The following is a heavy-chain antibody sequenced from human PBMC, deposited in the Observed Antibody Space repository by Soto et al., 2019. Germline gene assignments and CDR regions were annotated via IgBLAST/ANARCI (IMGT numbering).Heavy chain of an antibody. Sequence: GASVKVSCKASGGTFSSYAISWVRQAPGQGLEWMGGIIPIFGTANYAQKFQGRVTITADESTSTAYMELSSLRSEDTAVYYCARARTTGTTRRTYYDFWSGTSFYYYGMDVWGQGTTVTVSS. V-gene: IGHV1-69*13. J-gene: IGHJ6*02. D-gene: IGHD3-3*01. CDR2: IIPIFGTA. CDR1: GGTFSSYA. CDR3: ARARTTGTTRRTYYDFWSGTSFYYYGMDV.